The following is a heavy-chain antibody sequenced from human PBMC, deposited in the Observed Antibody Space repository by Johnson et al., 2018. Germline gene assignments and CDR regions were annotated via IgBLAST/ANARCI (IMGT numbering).Heavy chain of an antibody. D-gene: IGHD3-9*01. Sequence: QVQLVQSGGGVVQPGRSLRLSCAASGFTFSSYGMHWVRQAPGKGLEWVAVISYDGPNKYYADSVKGRFTIARDNSKNTLYLQMNSLRAEDTAVYSCAKVGRLLRYFAWAFIFQHWGQGTLVTVSS. CDR2: ISYDGPNK. V-gene: IGHV3-30*18. J-gene: IGHJ1*01. CDR1: GFTFSSYG. CDR3: AKVGRLLRYFAWAFIFQH.